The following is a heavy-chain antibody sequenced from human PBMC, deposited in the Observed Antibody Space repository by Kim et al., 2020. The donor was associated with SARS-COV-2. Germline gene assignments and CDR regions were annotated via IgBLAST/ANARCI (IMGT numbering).Heavy chain of an antibody. CDR3: ARSSSWYKIDY. Sequence: RHSPSFQGQVTLSADKSITTAYLQWSSLKASDTAMYYCARSSSWYKIDYWGQGTLVTVSS. D-gene: IGHD6-13*01. V-gene: IGHV5-51*01. J-gene: IGHJ4*02.